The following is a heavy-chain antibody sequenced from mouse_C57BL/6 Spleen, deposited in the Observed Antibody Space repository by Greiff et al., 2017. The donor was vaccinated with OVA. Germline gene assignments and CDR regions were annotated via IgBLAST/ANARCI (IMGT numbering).Heavy chain of an antibody. CDR3: EGGNPFAY. D-gene: IGHD1-1*02. J-gene: IGHJ3*01. Sequence: VQLQQSGPELVKPGASVKISCKASGYAFSSSWMNWVKQRPGKGLEWIGRIYPGDGDTNYNGKFKGKATLTADKSSSTAYMQLSSPTSEDSAVYVCEGGNPFAYWGQGTLVTVSA. CDR2: IYPGDGDT. V-gene: IGHV1-82*01. CDR1: GYAFSSSW.